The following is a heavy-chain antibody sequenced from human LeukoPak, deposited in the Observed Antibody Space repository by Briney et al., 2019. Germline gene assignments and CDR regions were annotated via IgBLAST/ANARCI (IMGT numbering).Heavy chain of an antibody. V-gene: IGHV3-30*18. J-gene: IGHJ4*02. Sequence: GGSLRLSCAASGFTFSSYGMHWVRQAPGKGLEWVAVISYDGSNKYYADSVKGRFTISRDNSKNTLYLQMNSLRAEDTAVYYCAKEWQRLAFDYWGQGTLVTVSS. CDR3: AKEWQRLAFDY. CDR2: ISYDGSNK. CDR1: GFTFSSYG. D-gene: IGHD6-19*01.